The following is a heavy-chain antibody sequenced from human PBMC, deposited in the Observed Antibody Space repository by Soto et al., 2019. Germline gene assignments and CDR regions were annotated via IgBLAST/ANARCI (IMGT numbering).Heavy chain of an antibody. J-gene: IGHJ4*02. Sequence: QVQLQESGPGLVKPSETLSLTCTVSGGSISSYYWSWIRQPPGKGLEWIGYIYNSGRTNYNPSLKSRATISVDTSKNQFSLKLSSVTAADTAVYDCARRYGYSFDYWGQGTLVTVSS. CDR3: ARRYGYSFDY. CDR2: IYNSGRT. V-gene: IGHV4-59*08. CDR1: GGSISSYY. D-gene: IGHD1-1*01.